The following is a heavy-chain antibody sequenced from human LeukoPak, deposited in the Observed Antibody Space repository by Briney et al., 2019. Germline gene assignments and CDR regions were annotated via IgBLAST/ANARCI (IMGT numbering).Heavy chain of an antibody. J-gene: IGHJ4*02. V-gene: IGHV3-64*01. D-gene: IGHD3-9*01. CDR1: GFTFSSYA. Sequence: GGSLRLSCAASGFTFSSYAMHWVRQAPGKGLEYVSAISSNGGSTYYANSVKGRFTISRDNSENTLYLQMGSLRAEDMAVYYCARLTGDFDYWGQGTLVTVSS. CDR3: ARLTGDFDY. CDR2: ISSNGGST.